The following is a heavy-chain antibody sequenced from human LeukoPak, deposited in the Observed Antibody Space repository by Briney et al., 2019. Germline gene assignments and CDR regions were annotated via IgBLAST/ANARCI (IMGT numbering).Heavy chain of an antibody. V-gene: IGHV3-9*01. CDR3: ARECSGGSCLGLEAFDI. J-gene: IGHJ3*02. CDR1: GFTFDDYA. Sequence: GRSLRLSCAASGFTFDDYAMHWVRQAPGKGLEWVSGISWNSGSIGYADSVKGRFTISRDNAKNSLYLQMNSLRAEDTALYYCARECSGGSCLGLEAFDIWGQGTMVTVSS. D-gene: IGHD2-15*01. CDR2: ISWNSGSI.